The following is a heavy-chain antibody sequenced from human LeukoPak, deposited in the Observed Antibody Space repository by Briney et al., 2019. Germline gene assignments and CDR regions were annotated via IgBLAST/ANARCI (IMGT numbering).Heavy chain of an antibody. V-gene: IGHV1-2*02. Sequence: ASVKVSFKASGYTFTDYYMHWERQAPGQGLEWMGRINANSGGTNYAQQFQGRVTMTRDTSITTAYMELSRLRSDDTAVYYCARDSGITGTTGAIDYWGQGTLVTVSS. D-gene: IGHD1-20*01. CDR3: ARDSGITGTTGAIDY. CDR2: INANSGGT. CDR1: GYTFTDYY. J-gene: IGHJ4*02.